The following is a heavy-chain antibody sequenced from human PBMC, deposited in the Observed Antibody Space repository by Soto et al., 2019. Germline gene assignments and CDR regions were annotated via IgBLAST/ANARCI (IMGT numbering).Heavy chain of an antibody. CDR1: RSTFRGAC. D-gene: IGHD5-12*01. CDR2: KSRTDDGSTE. V-gene: IGHV3-30*02. CDR3: TKDDGYNGSTYYHYFGMDV. Sequence: GVSLRLSCAASRSTFRGACMTWIRQPPGTRLAGRGHIKSRTDDGSTEYYAGYVKGRFTFSRDNSANSLFLQMSSLRPEDTAVYYCTKDDGYNGSTYYHYFGMDVWGQGTTVTVSS. J-gene: IGHJ6*02.